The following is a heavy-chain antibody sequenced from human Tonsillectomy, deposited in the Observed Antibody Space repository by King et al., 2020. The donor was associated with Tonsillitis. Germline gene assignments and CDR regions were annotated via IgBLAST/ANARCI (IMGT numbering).Heavy chain of an antibody. CDR3: AKDWMSNLVVVVMASDI. CDR1: GFTFSSYA. J-gene: IGHJ3*02. CDR2: ISGSGGST. V-gene: IGHV3-23*04. D-gene: IGHD3-22*01. Sequence: VQLVESGGGLVQPGGSLRLSCAASGFTFSSYAMSWVRQAPGKGLEWVSAISGSGGSTYYADTVKGRFTISRDNSKNTLYLQMNSLRAEDSAVYYCAKDWMSNLVVVVMASDISGQGTMVTVSS.